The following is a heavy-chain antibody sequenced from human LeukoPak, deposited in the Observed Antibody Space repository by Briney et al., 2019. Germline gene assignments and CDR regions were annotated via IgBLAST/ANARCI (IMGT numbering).Heavy chain of an antibody. Sequence: SQTLSLTCTVSGGSISSGGYYWSWIRQHPGKGLEWIGYIYYSGSTYYHPSLKSRVTISVDTSKNQFSLKLSSVTAADTAVYYCARDRGATVTTRVRYYCYGMDVWGKGTTVTVSS. J-gene: IGHJ6*04. D-gene: IGHD4-17*01. CDR3: ARDRGATVTTRVRYYCYGMDV. CDR2: IYYSGST. CDR1: GGSISSGGYY. V-gene: IGHV4-31*03.